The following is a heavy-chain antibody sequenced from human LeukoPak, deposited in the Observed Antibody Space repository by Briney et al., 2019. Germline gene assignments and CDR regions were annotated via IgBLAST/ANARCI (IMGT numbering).Heavy chain of an antibody. Sequence: GGSLRLSCAASGFTFSSYEMNWVRQAPGKGLEWVSYISSSGSTIYYADSVKGRFTISRDNAKNSLYLQMNSLGAEDTAVYYCARDRYDFWSGYYGYYYYYYMDVWGKGTTVTVSS. CDR3: ARDRYDFWSGYYGYYYYYYMDV. V-gene: IGHV3-48*03. J-gene: IGHJ6*03. CDR1: GFTFSSYE. CDR2: ISSSGSTI. D-gene: IGHD3-3*01.